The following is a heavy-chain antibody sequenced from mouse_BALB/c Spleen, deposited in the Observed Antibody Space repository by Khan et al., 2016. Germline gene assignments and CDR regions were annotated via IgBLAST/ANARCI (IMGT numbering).Heavy chain of an antibody. CDR2: INTYTEEP. J-gene: IGHJ2*01. Sequence: QIQLVQSGPELKKPGESVKISCKASGYTFTNYGMNWVKRAPGKVLKWMGWINTYTEEPTYAEDFKGRFAFSLETSASTAYLQINNLTYEDIATYYGERSGDYGKDYWGQGTTLTVSS. CDR3: ERSGDYGKDY. D-gene: IGHD2-13*01. V-gene: IGHV9-1*02. CDR1: GYTFTNYG.